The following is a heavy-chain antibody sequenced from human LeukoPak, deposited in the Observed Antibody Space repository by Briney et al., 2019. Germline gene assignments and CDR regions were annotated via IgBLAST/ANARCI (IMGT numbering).Heavy chain of an antibody. CDR3: AKVSSGSYQGLDY. J-gene: IGHJ4*02. V-gene: IGHV3-33*06. Sequence: GRSLRLSCAAPGFTFSSSGMHWVRQAPGKGLEWVAVIWYDGSNKYYADSVKGRFTISRDNSKNTLYLQMNSLIAEDTAVYYCAKVSSGSYQGLDYWGQGTLVTVSS. D-gene: IGHD1-26*01. CDR2: IWYDGSNK. CDR1: GFTFSSSG.